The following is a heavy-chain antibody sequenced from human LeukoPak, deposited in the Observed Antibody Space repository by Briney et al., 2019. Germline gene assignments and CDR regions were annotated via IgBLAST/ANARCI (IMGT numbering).Heavy chain of an antibody. D-gene: IGHD1-26*01. CDR1: GFTFSSYA. Sequence: PGGSLRLSCAASGFTFSSYAMHWVRQAPGKGLEYVSAISSNGGSTYYANSVKGRFTIPRDNSKNTLYLQMGSLRAEDMAVYYCARSSGSYIGDVDYWGQGTLVTVSS. CDR2: ISSNGGST. J-gene: IGHJ4*02. CDR3: ARSSGSYIGDVDY. V-gene: IGHV3-64*01.